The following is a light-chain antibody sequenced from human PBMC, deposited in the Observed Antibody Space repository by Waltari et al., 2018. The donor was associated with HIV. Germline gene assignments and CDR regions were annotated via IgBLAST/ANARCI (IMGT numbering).Light chain of an antibody. CDR3: QQYHSGPT. J-gene: IGKJ1*01. CDR1: QSALYSSNNKNY. V-gene: IGKV4-1*01. Sequence: DIVMTQSPDSLAVSLGERATINCKSSQSALYSSNNKNYVAWYQQKPGQSPKLLVYWASTREFGVPERFSGSGSGTDFTLTISSLQAEDVAVYYCQQYHSGPTFGQGTKVEIK. CDR2: WAS.